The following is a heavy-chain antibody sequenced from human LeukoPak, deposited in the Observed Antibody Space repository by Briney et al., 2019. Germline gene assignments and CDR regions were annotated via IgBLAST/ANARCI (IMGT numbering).Heavy chain of an antibody. D-gene: IGHD6-6*01. CDR2: IYYSGST. CDR3: ARDRGSSSVGYYYMDV. Sequence: SETLSLTCTVSGGSISSSSYYWGWIRQPPGKGLEWIGSIYYSGSTNYNPSLKSRVTMSVDTSKNQFSLKLSSVTAADTAVYYCARDRGSSSVGYYYMDVWGKGTTVTVSS. CDR1: GGSISSSSYY. J-gene: IGHJ6*03. V-gene: IGHV4-39*07.